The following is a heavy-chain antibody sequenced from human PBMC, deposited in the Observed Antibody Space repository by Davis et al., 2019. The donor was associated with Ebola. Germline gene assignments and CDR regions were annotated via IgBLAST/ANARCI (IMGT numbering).Heavy chain of an antibody. J-gene: IGHJ3*02. CDR2: LGTSADT. Sequence: GESLKISCAFSGFSASLYSMNWVRQAPGKGLEWVSTLGTSADTYYADSVKGRFTISRDNSKNTLYLQMNGLRVEDTAIYYCAKDTSNIWFDIWGQGTNVTVSS. CDR3: AKDTSNIWFDI. D-gene: IGHD1-26*01. CDR1: GFSASLYS. V-gene: IGHV3-23*01.